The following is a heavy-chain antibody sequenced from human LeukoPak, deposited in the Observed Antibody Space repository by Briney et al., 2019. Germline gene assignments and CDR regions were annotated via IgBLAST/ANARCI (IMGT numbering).Heavy chain of an antibody. CDR3: AREDCSGGSCYGGFDC. V-gene: IGHV6-1*01. Sequence: SQTLSLTCAISGDSVSSNSAAWNWIRPSPSRGLEWLGRTYQRSKWYNDYALSVKSRITINPDTSKNQFSLQLNSVTPEDTAVYYCAREDCSGGSCYGGFDCWGQGTLVTVSS. CDR1: GDSVSSNSAA. CDR2: TYQRSKWYN. J-gene: IGHJ4*02. D-gene: IGHD2-15*01.